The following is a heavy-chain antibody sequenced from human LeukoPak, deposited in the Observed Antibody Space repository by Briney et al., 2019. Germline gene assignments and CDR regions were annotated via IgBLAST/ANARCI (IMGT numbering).Heavy chain of an antibody. Sequence: GGSLRLSCAASGFTFSSYAMSWVRQAPGKGLEWVSAFSGSGGSTYYADSVKGRFTISRDNSKNTLYLQMNSLRAEDTAVYYCAKDRVVGATDYYYYGMDVWGQGTTVTVSS. CDR1: GFTFSSYA. CDR2: FSGSGGST. J-gene: IGHJ6*02. D-gene: IGHD1-26*01. V-gene: IGHV3-23*01. CDR3: AKDRVVGATDYYYYGMDV.